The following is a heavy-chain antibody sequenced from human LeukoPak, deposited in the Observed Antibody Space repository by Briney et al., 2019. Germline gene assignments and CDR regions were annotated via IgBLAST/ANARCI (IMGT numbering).Heavy chain of an antibody. CDR2: IYSGGST. CDR1: GFTVSSNY. CDR3: AGVRPYPWFES. J-gene: IGHJ5*01. Sequence: GGSLRLSCAASGFTVSSNYMSWVRQAPGKGLEWVSVIYSGGSTYYADSVKGRFTISRDNSKNTLYLQMNSLRAEDTAVYYCAGVRPYPWFESWGQGTLVTVSS. V-gene: IGHV3-53*01.